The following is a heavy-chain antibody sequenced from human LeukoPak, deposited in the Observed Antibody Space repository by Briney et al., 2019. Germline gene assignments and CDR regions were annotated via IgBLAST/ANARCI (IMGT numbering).Heavy chain of an antibody. CDR2: IYYSGST. CDR1: GGSISSYY. D-gene: IGHD6-13*01. Sequence: PSETLSLTCTVSGGSISSYYWSWIRQPPGKGLEWIGYIYYSGSTKYNPSLKSGVNISVDTSKNQFSLELSSLTAADTAVYYCARGTYGSSWQLEHFDYWGQGTLVTVSS. J-gene: IGHJ4*02. V-gene: IGHV4-59*01. CDR3: ARGTYGSSWQLEHFDY.